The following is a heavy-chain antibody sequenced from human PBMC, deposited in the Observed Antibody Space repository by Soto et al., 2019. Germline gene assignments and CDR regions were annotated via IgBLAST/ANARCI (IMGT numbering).Heavy chain of an antibody. D-gene: IGHD2-21*01. Sequence: EVQLLESGGGLVQPGGSLRLSCEASGFTFSSYAMSWVRQAPGKGLEWVSAISGSGGSTYYADSVKGRFTISRDNSKNTLYLQMNSLRAEDTAVYYCAKGGCYSTAACGMDVWGQGTKVTVSS. J-gene: IGHJ6*02. V-gene: IGHV3-23*01. CDR3: AKGGCYSTAACGMDV. CDR1: GFTFSSYA. CDR2: ISGSGGST.